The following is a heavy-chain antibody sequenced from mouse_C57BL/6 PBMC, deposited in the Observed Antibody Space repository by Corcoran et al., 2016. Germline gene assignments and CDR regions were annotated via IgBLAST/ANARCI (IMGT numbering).Heavy chain of an antibody. J-gene: IGHJ4*01. D-gene: IGHD2-1*01. CDR2: IYPGSGNT. CDR3: ARYYGNYPMDY. V-gene: IGHV1-66*01. CDR1: GYSFTSYY. Sequence: QVQLQQSGPELVKPGASVKISCKASGYSFTSYYIHWVKQRPGQGLEWIGWIYPGSGNTKYNEKFKGKATLTADTSSSTAYMQLSSLTSEDSAVYYCARYYGNYPMDYWGQGTSVTVSS.